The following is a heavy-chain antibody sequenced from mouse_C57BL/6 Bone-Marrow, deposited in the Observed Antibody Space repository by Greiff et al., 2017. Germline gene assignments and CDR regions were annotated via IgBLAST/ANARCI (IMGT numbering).Heavy chain of an antibody. CDR3: AYGSSWHWYFDV. J-gene: IGHJ1*03. Sequence: QVHVKQPGAELVKPGASVKLSCKASGYTFTSYWMQWVKQRPGQGLEWIGEIDPSDSYTNYNQKFKGKATLTVDTSSSTAYMQLSSLTSEDSAVYYCAYGSSWHWYFDVWGTGTTVTVSS. V-gene: IGHV1-50*01. D-gene: IGHD1-1*01. CDR1: GYTFTSYW. CDR2: IDPSDSYT.